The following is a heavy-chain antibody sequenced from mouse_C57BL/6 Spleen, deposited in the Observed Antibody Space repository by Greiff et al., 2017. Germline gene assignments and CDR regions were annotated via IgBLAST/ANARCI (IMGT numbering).Heavy chain of an antibody. J-gene: IGHJ4*01. Sequence: QVQLQQSDAELVKPGASVKISCKASSYTFTDHTIHWMKQRPEQGLEWIGDIYPRDGGTRYNEKFKGKATLTADKSSSTAYMQLSSLTSEESAVYFCARGELRALDYWGKGTSVTVSS. V-gene: IGHV1-78*01. CDR2: IYPRDGGT. CDR1: SYTFTDHT. D-gene: IGHD1-1*01. CDR3: ARGELRALDY.